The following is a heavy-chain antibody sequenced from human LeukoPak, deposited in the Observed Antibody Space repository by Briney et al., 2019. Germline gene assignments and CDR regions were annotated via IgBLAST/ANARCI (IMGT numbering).Heavy chain of an antibody. D-gene: IGHD3-22*01. Sequence: SETLSLTCTVSGGSISSSSYYWGWLRQPPGKGLEWIGSICYSGSTYYNPSLKSRVTISVDTSKNQFSLNLSSVTAADTAVYYCARLYYDSSGYYQICYFDYWGQGTLVTVSS. V-gene: IGHV4-39*01. J-gene: IGHJ4*02. CDR2: ICYSGST. CDR3: ARLYYDSSGYYQICYFDY. CDR1: GGSISSSSYY.